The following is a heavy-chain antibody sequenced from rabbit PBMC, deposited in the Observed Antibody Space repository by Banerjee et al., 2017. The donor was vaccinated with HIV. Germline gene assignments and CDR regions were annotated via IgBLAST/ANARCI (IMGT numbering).Heavy chain of an antibody. CDR1: GLDFSSSYW. Sequence: QEQLEESGGDLVKPEGSLTLTCTASGLDFSSSYWICWVRQAPGRGLEWIACIGTGAGGTWYASWAKGRFTISKASSTTGTLQMTRLTAADTATYFCARDLAAVTGWNFGLWGPGT. CDR2: IGTGAGGT. CDR3: ARDLAAVTGWNFGL. D-gene: IGHD7-1*01. V-gene: IGHV1S45*01. J-gene: IGHJ4*01.